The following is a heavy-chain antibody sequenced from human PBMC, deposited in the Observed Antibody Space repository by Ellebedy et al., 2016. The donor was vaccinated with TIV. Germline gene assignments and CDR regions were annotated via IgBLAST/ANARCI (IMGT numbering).Heavy chain of an antibody. V-gene: IGHV4-59*02. CDR1: GASVSSYF. D-gene: IGHD3-16*01. CDR3: AKIVSGGASFDP. CDR2: ITPSGST. Sequence: MPSETLSLTCTASGASVSSYFWSWIRQSPGKGLEWIGYITPSGSTNYNPSLKSRLTMSRDPSKNSLPLHLASVTATDTAIYYCAKIVSGGASFDPWGQGTLVTVSS. J-gene: IGHJ5*02.